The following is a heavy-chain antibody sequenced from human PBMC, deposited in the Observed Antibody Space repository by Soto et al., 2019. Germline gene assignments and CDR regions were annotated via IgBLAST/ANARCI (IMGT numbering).Heavy chain of an antibody. CDR3: ARDPTYYDSSGHYGDY. Sequence: ASVKVSCKASGYTFTIYYMHCVRQSPLQGLEWMGIINPSGGSTSYAQKFQGRVTMTRDTSTSTVYMELSSLRSEDTAVYYCARDPTYYDSSGHYGDYWGQGTLVTVSS. CDR2: INPSGGST. J-gene: IGHJ4*02. CDR1: GYTFTIYY. D-gene: IGHD3-22*01. V-gene: IGHV1-46*01.